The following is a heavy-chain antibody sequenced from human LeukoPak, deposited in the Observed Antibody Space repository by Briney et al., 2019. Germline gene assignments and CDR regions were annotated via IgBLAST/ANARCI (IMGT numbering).Heavy chain of an antibody. CDR3: AGSSNWYNWFDP. J-gene: IGHJ5*02. V-gene: IGHV4-59*08. Sequence: SETLSLTCTVSGGSISSYYWSWIRQPPGKGLEGIGFFYYSGSTNYNPSLKSRVTISVDTSKNQFSLKLTSVTAADTAVYYCAGSSNWYNWFDPWGQGTLVTVSS. D-gene: IGHD6-13*01. CDR2: FYYSGST. CDR1: GGSISSYY.